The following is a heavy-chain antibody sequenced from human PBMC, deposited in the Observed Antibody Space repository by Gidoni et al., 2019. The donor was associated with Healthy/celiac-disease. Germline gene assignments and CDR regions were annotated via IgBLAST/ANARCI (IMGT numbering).Heavy chain of an antibody. CDR3: ARGRKAVAGNDWFDP. Sequence: QVQLVQSGAEVKKPGASVKVSCKASGYTFPSYDINWVRQATGQGLEWMGWMNPNSGNTGYAQKFQGRVTMTRNTSISTAYVELRSLRSEDTAVYYCARGRKAVAGNDWFDPWGQGTLVTVSS. CDR2: MNPNSGNT. CDR1: GYTFPSYD. D-gene: IGHD6-19*01. V-gene: IGHV1-8*01. J-gene: IGHJ5*02.